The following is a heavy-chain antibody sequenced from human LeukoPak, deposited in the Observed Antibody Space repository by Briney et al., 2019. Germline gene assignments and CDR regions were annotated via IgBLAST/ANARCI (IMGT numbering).Heavy chain of an antibody. V-gene: IGHV4-39*07. D-gene: IGHD3-10*01. Sequence: KPSETLSLTCTVSGGSISSYYWSWIRQPPGKGLEWIGSIYYSGSTYYNPSLKSRVTISVDTSKNQFSLKLSSVTAADTAIYYCARDTGHYAPGTPGFTRFDPWGQGTLVTVSS. J-gene: IGHJ5*02. CDR2: IYYSGST. CDR1: GGSISSYY. CDR3: ARDTGHYAPGTPGFTRFDP.